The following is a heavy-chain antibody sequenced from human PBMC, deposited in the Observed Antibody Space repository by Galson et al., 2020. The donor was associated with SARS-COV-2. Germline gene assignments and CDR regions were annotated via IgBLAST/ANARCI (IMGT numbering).Heavy chain of an antibody. CDR1: GYSFGNFW. CDR3: ARHQEGKWAIRQPPFVDS. Sequence: GESLKISCKGSGYSFGNFWIGWVRQKPGKGLDWMGIIYPGDSDTKYSPSFEGRVTISADMSIATAFLQWSSLRTSDTAIYYCARHQEGKWAIRQPPFVDSWGQGTLVTVSS. CDR2: IYPGDSDT. D-gene: IGHD1-26*01. V-gene: IGHV5-51*01. J-gene: IGHJ4*02.